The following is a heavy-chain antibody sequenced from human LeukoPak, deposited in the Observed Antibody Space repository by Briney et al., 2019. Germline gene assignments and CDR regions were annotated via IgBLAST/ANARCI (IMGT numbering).Heavy chain of an antibody. CDR3: ARHDGSGLT. CDR2: VYGGDSDT. V-gene: IGHV5-51*01. Sequence: GEALQISCKGSCYSFTSYWIGWARQVPGKGGEWRGVVYGGDSDTRYSPSFQGQVTLSAGKSVNTAYLQWSSLKASDTAMYYCARHDGSGLTWGQGTLVAVSS. D-gene: IGHD6-19*01. J-gene: IGHJ5*02. CDR1: CYSFTSYW.